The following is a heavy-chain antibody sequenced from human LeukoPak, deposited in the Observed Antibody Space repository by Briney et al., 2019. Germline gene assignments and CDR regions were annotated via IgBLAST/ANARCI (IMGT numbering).Heavy chain of an antibody. CDR3: ARAAAGFPRGYYYYYGMDV. CDR2: IWYDASNK. V-gene: IGHV3-33*01. J-gene: IGHJ6*02. Sequence: GGSLRLSCAASGFTFSSYGMHWVRQAPGKGLEWVAVIWYDASNKYYADSVKGRFTISRDNSKNTLYLQMNTLRAEDTAVYYCARAAAGFPRGYYYYYGMDVWGQGTTVTVSS. D-gene: IGHD6-13*01. CDR1: GFTFSSYG.